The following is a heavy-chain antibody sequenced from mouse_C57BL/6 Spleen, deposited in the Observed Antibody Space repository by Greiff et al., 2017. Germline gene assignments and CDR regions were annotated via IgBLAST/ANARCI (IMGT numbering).Heavy chain of an antibody. Sequence: VQLVESGAELVKPGASVKISCKASGYAFSSYWMNWVKQRPGKGLEWIGQIYPGDGDTNYNGKFKGKYTLTADKSSSTAYMQLSSLTSEDSAVYFCARDYYGSSSYYFDYWGHGTTLTVSS. CDR3: ARDYYGSSSYYFDY. D-gene: IGHD1-1*01. CDR1: GYAFSSYW. CDR2: IYPGDGDT. V-gene: IGHV1-80*01. J-gene: IGHJ2*01.